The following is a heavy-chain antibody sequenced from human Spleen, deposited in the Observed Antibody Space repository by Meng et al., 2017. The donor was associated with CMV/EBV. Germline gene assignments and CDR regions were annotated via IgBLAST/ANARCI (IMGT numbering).Heavy chain of an antibody. J-gene: IGHJ2*01. V-gene: IGHV1-3*01. CDR1: GPPFTTYV. CDR2: VSVVNGNT. D-gene: IGHD3-16*01. CDR3: ATEDWGSGYLDL. Sequence: SGPPFTTYVIHWVRQAPGQRLEWMGLVSVVNGNTRYSQTFQGRFTISRDTSSTSSTTAYMELSSLTSEDTAVYYCATEDWGSGYLDLWGRGALVTSPQ.